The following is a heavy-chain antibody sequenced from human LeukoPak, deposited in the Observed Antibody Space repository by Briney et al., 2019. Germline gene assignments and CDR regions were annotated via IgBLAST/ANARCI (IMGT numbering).Heavy chain of an antibody. CDR1: GGSISSGSYY. V-gene: IGHV4-61*02. CDR2: IYTSGST. J-gene: IGHJ4*02. CDR3: ARWTTLVRGFDY. D-gene: IGHD3-10*01. Sequence: SQTLSLTCTVSGGSISSGSYYWSWIRQPAGKGLEWIGRIYTSGSTNYNPSLKSRVTMSVDTSKNQFSLKLSSVTAADTAVYYCARWTTLVRGFDYWGQGTLVTVSS.